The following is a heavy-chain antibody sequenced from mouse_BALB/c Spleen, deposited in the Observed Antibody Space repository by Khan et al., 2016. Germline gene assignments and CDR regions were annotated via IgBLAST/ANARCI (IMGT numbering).Heavy chain of an antibody. V-gene: IGHV3-2*02. J-gene: IGHJ4*01. CDR2: ISYSGST. CDR1: GYSITSDYA. Sequence: EVQLQESGPGLVKPSQSLSLTCTVTGYSITSDYAWNWIRQFPGNRLEWMGYISYSGSTSYNPSLKSRISITRDTSKNQFFLQLNSVTSEDTATYYCARSDYSDKDAMDYWGQGTSVTVSS. CDR3: ARSDYSDKDAMDY. D-gene: IGHD2-13*01.